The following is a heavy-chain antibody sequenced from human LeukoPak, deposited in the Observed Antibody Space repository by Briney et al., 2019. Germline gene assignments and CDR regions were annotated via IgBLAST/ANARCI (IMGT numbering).Heavy chain of an antibody. CDR1: GGSFSGYS. J-gene: IGHJ4*02. CDR3: ARADRRYCSDGSCPLDC. Sequence: SDTLSLTCAVYGGSFSGYSCIWIRQPPGQGLEWIGEINHSGSTNYNPSLKSRVTISVDTSKNQFSLKLSSVTAADTAVYYCARADRRYCSDGSCPLDCWGQGTLVTVSS. CDR2: INHSGST. V-gene: IGHV4-34*01. D-gene: IGHD2-15*01.